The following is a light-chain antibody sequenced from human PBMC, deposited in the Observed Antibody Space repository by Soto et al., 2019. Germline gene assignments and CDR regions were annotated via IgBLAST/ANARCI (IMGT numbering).Light chain of an antibody. CDR1: QSVGSD. V-gene: IGKV3D-15*01. Sequence: EIVMTQSPATLSVSPGERATLSCRASQSVGSDLAWYQQKPGQAPRLVIYDILTRATGVPTRISGSGSGTEFTLIISSLQSEDFAVYYCQQYNSWPLTFGGGTKVDIK. CDR3: QQYNSWPLT. J-gene: IGKJ4*01. CDR2: DIL.